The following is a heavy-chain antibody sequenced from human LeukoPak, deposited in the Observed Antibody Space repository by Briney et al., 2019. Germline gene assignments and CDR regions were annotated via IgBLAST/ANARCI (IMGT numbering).Heavy chain of an antibody. V-gene: IGHV4-34*01. CDR3: ARGYSSSWRNNWFDP. Sequence: PSETLSLTCAVYGGSFSGYYWSWIRQPPGKGLEWIGEINHSGSTNYNPSLKSRVTISVDTSKSQFSLKLSSVTAADTAVYYCARGYSSSWRNNWFDPWGQGTLVTVSS. CDR1: GGSFSGYY. D-gene: IGHD6-13*01. J-gene: IGHJ5*02. CDR2: INHSGST.